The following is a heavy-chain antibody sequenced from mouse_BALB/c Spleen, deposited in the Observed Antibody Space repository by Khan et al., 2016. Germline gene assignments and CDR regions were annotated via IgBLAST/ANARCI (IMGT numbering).Heavy chain of an antibody. CDR2: ISYSGST. Sequence: EVQLQESGPDLVKPSQSLSLTCTVTGYSITSGYGWNWIRQFPGNKLEWMGYISYSGSTNYNPSLKSRISITRDTSKNQFFLQLNSVTTEDTATNYCGRTAGVKDWGQGTTLTVSS. CDR3: GRTAGVKD. V-gene: IGHV3-1*02. D-gene: IGHD1-2*01. CDR1: GYSITSGYG. J-gene: IGHJ2*01.